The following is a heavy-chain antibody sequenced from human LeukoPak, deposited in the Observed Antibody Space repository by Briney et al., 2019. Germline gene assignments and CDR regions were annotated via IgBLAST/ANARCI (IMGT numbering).Heavy chain of an antibody. Sequence: GASVKVSCKASGYTFTSYGISWVRQAPGQGLEWMGWISAYNGNTNYAQKLQGRVTMTTDTSTSTAYVELRSLRSDDTAVYYCARDQGGSGSYDFWSGYYRSLDYWGQGTLVTVSS. CDR1: GYTFTSYG. V-gene: IGHV1-18*01. J-gene: IGHJ4*02. D-gene: IGHD3-3*01. CDR3: ARDQGGSGSYDFWSGYYRSLDY. CDR2: ISAYNGNT.